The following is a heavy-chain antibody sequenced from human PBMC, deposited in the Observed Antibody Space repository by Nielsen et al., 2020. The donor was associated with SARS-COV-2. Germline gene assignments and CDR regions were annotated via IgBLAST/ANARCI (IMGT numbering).Heavy chain of an antibody. CDR1: GGSISSYY. V-gene: IGHV4-4*07. CDR3: ARAGDYGDSVDFDY. J-gene: IGHJ4*02. D-gene: IGHD4-17*01. CDR2: IYTSGST. Sequence: SETLSLTCTVSGGSISSYYWSWIRQPAGKGLEWIGRIYTSGSTNYNPSLKSRVTMSVDTSKNQFSLKLSSVTAADTAVYYCARAGDYGDSVDFDYWGQGTLVTVSS.